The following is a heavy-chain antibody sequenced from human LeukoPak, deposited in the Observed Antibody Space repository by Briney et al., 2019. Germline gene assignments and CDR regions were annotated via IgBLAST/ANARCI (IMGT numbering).Heavy chain of an antibody. J-gene: IGHJ5*02. CDR3: ARDRGSSYTRDWFDP. CDR2: IYNSESI. D-gene: IGHD2-2*02. CDR1: GGSINGYY. Sequence: SETLSLTCTVSGGSINGYYWSWIRQPAGKGLEWIGRIYNSESINYNPSLKSRVTMSIDTSKNQFSLKLNSVTAADTAVYYCARDRGSSYTRDWFDPWGQGALVTVSS. V-gene: IGHV4-4*07.